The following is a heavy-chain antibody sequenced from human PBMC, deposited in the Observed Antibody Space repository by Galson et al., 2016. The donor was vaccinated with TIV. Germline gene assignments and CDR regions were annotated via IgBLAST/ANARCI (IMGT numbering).Heavy chain of an antibody. Sequence: SLRLSCAASGFTFSSYSMNWVRQAPGKGLEWVSYISSSGSTICYADSVKGRFTISRDNAKNSLYLQMNSLRAEDTAVYYCARGGWGYSSGWSYGMDVWGQGTTVTVSS. CDR2: ISSSGSTI. CDR3: ARGGWGYSSGWSYGMDV. CDR1: GFTFSSYS. V-gene: IGHV3-48*01. J-gene: IGHJ6*02. D-gene: IGHD6-19*01.